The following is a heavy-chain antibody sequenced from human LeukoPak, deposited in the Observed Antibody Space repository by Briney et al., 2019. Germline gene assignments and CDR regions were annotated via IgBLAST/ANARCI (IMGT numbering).Heavy chain of an antibody. CDR2: IYPGDSDT. Sequence: GESLKISCKGSGYSFTSYWIGWVRQMPGKGLEWMGIIYPGDSDTRYSPSFQGQVTISADKSISTAYLQWSSLKASDTAMYYCARSWGDLMATMEYYFDYWGQGTLVTVSS. V-gene: IGHV5-51*01. CDR1: GYSFTSYW. D-gene: IGHD5-24*01. CDR3: ARSWGDLMATMEYYFDY. J-gene: IGHJ4*02.